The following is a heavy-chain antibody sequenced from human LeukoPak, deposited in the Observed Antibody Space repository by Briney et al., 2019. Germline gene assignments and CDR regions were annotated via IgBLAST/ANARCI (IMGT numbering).Heavy chain of an antibody. Sequence: GGSLRLSCAASGFTFSSYSMLWVRQAPGKGLEWVSYISSSSSTIYYADSVKGRFTISRDNAKNSLYLQMNTLRAEDTAVYYCARDRGSTDFDYWGQGTLVTVSS. D-gene: IGHD3-10*01. CDR3: ARDRGSTDFDY. J-gene: IGHJ4*02. CDR2: ISSSSSTI. CDR1: GFTFSSYS. V-gene: IGHV3-48*01.